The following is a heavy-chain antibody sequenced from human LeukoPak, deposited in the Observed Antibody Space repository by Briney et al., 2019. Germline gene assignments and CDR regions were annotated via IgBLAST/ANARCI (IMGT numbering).Heavy chain of an antibody. J-gene: IGHJ4*02. CDR1: GASISSGTYY. CDR3: ARQFDS. Sequence: SETLSLTCTVSGASISSGTYYWGWIRQPPGKGLEWIGSIYYSVNTYYNPSLKSRVTISVDTFKDQFSLKLSSVTAADTAVYYCARQFDSWGQGTLVTVSS. CDR2: IYYSVNT. V-gene: IGHV4-39*01.